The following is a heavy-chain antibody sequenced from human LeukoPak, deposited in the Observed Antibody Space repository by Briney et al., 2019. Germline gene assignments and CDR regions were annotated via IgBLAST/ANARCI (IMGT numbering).Heavy chain of an antibody. CDR3: ARIFPDSGSSDY. D-gene: IGHD1-26*01. CDR1: GYTFTGYY. V-gene: IGHV1-2*04. Sequence: ASVKVSCKASGYTFTGYYMHWVRQAPGQGLEWMGWINPNSGGTNYAQKLQGWVAMTRDTSISTAYMELSRLRSDDTAVYYCARIFPDSGSSDYWGQGTLVTVSS. J-gene: IGHJ4*02. CDR2: INPNSGGT.